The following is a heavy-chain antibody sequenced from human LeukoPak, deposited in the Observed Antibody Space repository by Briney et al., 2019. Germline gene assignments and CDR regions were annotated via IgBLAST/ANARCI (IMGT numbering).Heavy chain of an antibody. D-gene: IGHD1-26*01. CDR2: IYTSGST. CDR3: ARGGPYDSGSFYFDY. CDR1: GGSISSYY. J-gene: IGHJ4*02. V-gene: IGHV4-4*07. Sequence: PSETLSHTCTVSGGSISSYYWSWIRQPAGKGLEWIGRIYTSGSTNYNPSLKSRVTMSVDTSKNQFSLKLNSVTAADTAVYYCARGGPYDSGSFYFDYWGQGTLVTVSS.